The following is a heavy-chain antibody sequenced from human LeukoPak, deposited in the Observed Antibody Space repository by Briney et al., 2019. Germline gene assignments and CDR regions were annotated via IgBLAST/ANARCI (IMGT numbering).Heavy chain of an antibody. V-gene: IGHV1-46*01. D-gene: IGHD5-18*01. CDR1: GYTFTSYY. CDR3: ARVSGMGYTAMVSDY. J-gene: IGHJ4*02. CDR2: INPSGGST. Sequence: ASVKVSCKASGYTFTSYYMHWVRQAPGQGLEWMGIINPSGGSTSYAQKFQGRVTMTRDTSTSTVYMEPSSLRSEDTAVYYCARVSGMGYTAMVSDYWGQGTLVTVSS.